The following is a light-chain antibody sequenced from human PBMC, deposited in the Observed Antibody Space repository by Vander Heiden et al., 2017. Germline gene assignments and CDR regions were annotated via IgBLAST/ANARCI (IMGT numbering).Light chain of an antibody. CDR1: QSVSSY. Sequence: EIVLTQSPATLSLSPGERATLSCRASQSVSSYLAWYQQKPGQAPRLLIYDASNRATGIPARFSGSGSGTDFTLPISSLEPEDFAVYYFQPRSNWPPTFGQGTKLEIK. CDR3: QPRSNWPPT. V-gene: IGKV3-11*01. J-gene: IGKJ2*01. CDR2: DAS.